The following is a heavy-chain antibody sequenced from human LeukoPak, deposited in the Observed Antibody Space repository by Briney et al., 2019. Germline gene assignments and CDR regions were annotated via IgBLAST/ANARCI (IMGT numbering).Heavy chain of an antibody. CDR2: ISGSGDST. J-gene: IGHJ3*02. CDR3: ARSIYASGSFYTFDI. CDR1: GFTFSSYA. D-gene: IGHD3-10*01. V-gene: IGHV3-23*01. Sequence: PGGSLRLSCAASGFTFSSYAMSWVRQAPGKAPEWVSGISGSGDSTYSADSVKGWFTISRDNSKNTLYLQMNTLRAEDTAVYYCARSIYASGSFYTFDIWGQGTMVTVSS.